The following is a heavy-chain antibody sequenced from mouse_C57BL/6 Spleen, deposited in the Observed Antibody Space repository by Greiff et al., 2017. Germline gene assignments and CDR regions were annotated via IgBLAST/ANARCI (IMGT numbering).Heavy chain of an antibody. V-gene: IGHV1-81*01. J-gene: IGHJ2*01. D-gene: IGHD1-1*01. CDR3: ARPPTTVVAPFDY. CDR2: IYPSSGNT. Sequence: VKLMESGAELARPGASVKLSCKASGYTFTSYGISWVKQRTGQGLEWIGEIYPSSGNTYYNEKFKGKATLAADKSSSTAYMELRSLTSEDSAVYFCARPPTTVVAPFDYWGQGTTLTVSS. CDR1: GYTFTSYG.